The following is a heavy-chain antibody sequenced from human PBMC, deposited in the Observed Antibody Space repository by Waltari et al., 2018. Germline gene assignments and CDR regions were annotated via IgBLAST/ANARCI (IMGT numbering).Heavy chain of an antibody. D-gene: IGHD2-21*01. CDR1: GDSIPSRDPF. V-gene: IGHV4-39*01. CDR2: INYSGSP. J-gene: IGHJ4*02. CDR3: ARRVGIGDYFDY. Sequence: QLQLQESGPGLVQPSETLSLTCTVSGDSIPSRDPFWAWLRQSPGKGLERIGIINYSGSPHYNPSLKSRVTISVDTSKNQFSLRLSSATAADTGVYYCARRVGIGDYFDYWGQGTLVTVSS.